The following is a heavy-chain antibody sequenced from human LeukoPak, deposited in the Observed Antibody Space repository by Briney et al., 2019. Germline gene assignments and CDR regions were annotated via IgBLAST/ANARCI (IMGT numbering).Heavy chain of an antibody. CDR1: GYTFSTYD. Sequence: ASVKVSCKASGYTFSTYDIIWVRQATGQGLEWMGWMNPNSGNTGYAQKFQGRVTMTRDTSISTAYMELSGLRSEDTAVYFCARETTIPPYYFDYWGQGTPVIVSS. V-gene: IGHV1-8*01. CDR2: MNPNSGNT. D-gene: IGHD3-9*01. CDR3: ARETTIPPYYFDY. J-gene: IGHJ4*02.